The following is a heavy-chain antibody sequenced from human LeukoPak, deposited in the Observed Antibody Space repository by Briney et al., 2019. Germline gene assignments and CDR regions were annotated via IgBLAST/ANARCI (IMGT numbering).Heavy chain of an antibody. D-gene: IGHD6-13*01. CDR1: GGSFSGNY. CDR3: AREGIAAAGTDY. V-gene: IGHV4-34*01. Sequence: SETLSLTCAVYGGSFSGNYWSWIRQPPGKGLEWVGEINHSGSTNYNPSLKSRVTISVDTSKNQFSLKLSSVTAADTAVYYCAREGIAAAGTDYWGQGTLVTVSS. J-gene: IGHJ4*02. CDR2: INHSGST.